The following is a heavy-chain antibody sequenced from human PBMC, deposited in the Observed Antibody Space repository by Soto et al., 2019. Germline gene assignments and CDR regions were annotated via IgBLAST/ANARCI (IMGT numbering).Heavy chain of an antibody. J-gene: IGHJ6*02. CDR1: GGSISSSSYY. V-gene: IGHV4-39*01. CDR3: ERLAVAGPYYYYGMDV. D-gene: IGHD6-19*01. CDR2: IYYSGST. Sequence: SETLSLTCTVSGGSISSSSYYWGWIRQPPGKGLEWIGSIYYSGSTYYNPSLKSRVTISVDTSKNQFSLNLSSATAADTAVYYCERLAVAGPYYYYGMDVCGQGTTVT.